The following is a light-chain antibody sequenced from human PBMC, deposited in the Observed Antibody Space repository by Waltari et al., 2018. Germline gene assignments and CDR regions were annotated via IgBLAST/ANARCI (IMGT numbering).Light chain of an antibody. CDR1: NSNLGAAYD. J-gene: IGLJ2*01. Sequence: QSVLTQPPSVSGAPGQRVTTSCPGSNSNLGAAYDVHWYQSLPGTAPKLLISGNSNRPSGVPDRFSGSKSGTSASLAITGLQVEDEAVYYCQSYDSSLSGSVVFGGGTKLTVL. CDR2: GNS. V-gene: IGLV1-40*01. CDR3: QSYDSSLSGSVV.